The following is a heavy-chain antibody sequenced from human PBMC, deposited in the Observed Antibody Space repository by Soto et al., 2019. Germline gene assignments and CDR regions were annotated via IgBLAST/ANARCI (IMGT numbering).Heavy chain of an antibody. CDR2: IYWDDDT. CDR1: GFSFSADGVG. CDR3: AHAFGGTSWPNDAFDV. D-gene: IGHD3-16*01. J-gene: IGHJ3*01. V-gene: IGHV2-5*02. Sequence: QITLKESGPTLVKPTQTLTLTCIFSGFSFSADGVGVGWLRQPPGKALEWLALIYWDDDTRYRPSLKSRRTNTKDSSKNQVVLTMTNMDPLDTATYYCAHAFGGTSWPNDAFDVWGQGKVVTVSS.